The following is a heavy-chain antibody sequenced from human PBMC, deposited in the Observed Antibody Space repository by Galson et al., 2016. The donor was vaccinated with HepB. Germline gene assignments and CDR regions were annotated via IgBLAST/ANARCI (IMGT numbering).Heavy chain of an antibody. J-gene: IGHJ1*01. CDR1: GLNFNNYA. D-gene: IGHD4-23*01. Sequence: SLRLSCAASGLNFNNYAMSWIRQAPGKGLEWVSYISGDGRTINYADSVKVRFTISRGNAKNSLYLHMNSLTGEDSALYYSPRETHGGHYDENWGQGTLVTVSS. CDR3: PRETHGGHYDEN. CDR2: ISGDGRTI. V-gene: IGHV3-11*04.